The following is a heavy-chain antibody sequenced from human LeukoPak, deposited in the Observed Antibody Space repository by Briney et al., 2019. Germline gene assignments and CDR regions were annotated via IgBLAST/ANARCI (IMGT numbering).Heavy chain of an antibody. D-gene: IGHD2-15*01. Sequence: TSETLSLTCAVYGGSFSGYYWSWIRQPPGKGLEWIGEINHSGSTNYNPSLKSRVTISVDTSKNQFSLKLSSVTAADTAVYYCAREDPYYYYYYGMDVWGQGTTVTVSS. J-gene: IGHJ6*02. CDR1: GGSFSGYY. CDR3: AREDPYYYYYYGMDV. V-gene: IGHV4-34*01. CDR2: INHSGST.